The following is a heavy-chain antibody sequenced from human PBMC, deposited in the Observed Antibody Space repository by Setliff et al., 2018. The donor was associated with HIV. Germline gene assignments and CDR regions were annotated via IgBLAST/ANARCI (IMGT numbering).Heavy chain of an antibody. CDR3: VRHHDSDFSGDPDWFDP. J-gene: IGHJ5*02. V-gene: IGHV4-61*09. D-gene: IGHD2-15*01. Sequence: SETLSLTCTVSGGSISSGTYYWSWIRQPAGKGLEWIGHIYTSGSTSGSANYNPPLKSRVTISVDTSKNQFSLNLNSVTAADTAVYYCVRHHDSDFSGDPDWFDPRGQGILVTVSS. CDR2: IYTSGSTSGSA. CDR1: GGSISSGTYY.